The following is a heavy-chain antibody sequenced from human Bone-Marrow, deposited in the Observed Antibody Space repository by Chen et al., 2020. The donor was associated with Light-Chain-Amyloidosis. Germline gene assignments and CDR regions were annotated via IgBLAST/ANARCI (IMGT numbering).Heavy chain of an antibody. CDR3: ARRRDGYNFDY. V-gene: IGHV5-51*01. Sequence: GPEVKKPGESLKISCKGSGYPFPNYWIGWVRQMPGKGLEWMGVIYPDDSDARYSPSFEGQVTISADKSITTAXXXXRSLKASDTAMYYCARRRDGYNFDYWGQGTLVTVSS. D-gene: IGHD5-12*01. J-gene: IGHJ4*02. CDR2: IYPDDSDA. CDR1: GYPFPNYW.